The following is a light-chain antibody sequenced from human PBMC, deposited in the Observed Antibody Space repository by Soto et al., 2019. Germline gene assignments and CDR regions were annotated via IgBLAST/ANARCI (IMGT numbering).Light chain of an antibody. J-gene: IGLJ2*01. V-gene: IGLV3-21*04. CDR1: NIGSKS. Sequence: SSELTQPPSVSVAPGKTARITCGGTNIGSKSVHWYQQKPGQAPVLVIYYASDRPSGIPERFSGSNSGNTATLTISRVEAGDEADYYCQVWDSSSDHVVFGGGTKLTVL. CDR3: QVWDSSSDHVV. CDR2: YAS.